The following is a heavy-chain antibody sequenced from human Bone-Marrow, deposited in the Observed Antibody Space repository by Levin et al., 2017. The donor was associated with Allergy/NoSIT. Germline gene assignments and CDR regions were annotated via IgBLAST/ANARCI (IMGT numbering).Heavy chain of an antibody. CDR2: IGGVGDTT. CDR1: VFTLNFHA. CDR3: AKMEGRNLLSLRLWHGSVYYFDN. J-gene: IGHJ4*02. V-gene: IGHV3-23*01. Sequence: QTGGSLRLSCEASVFTLNFHAMTWVRQAPGKGLEWVASIGGVGDTTFYADFVNGRFTISRDNSKNTVYLQMSSLRVEDTAVYYCAKMEGRNLLSLRLWHGSVYYFDNWGPGTQVTVSS. D-gene: IGHD5/OR15-5a*01.